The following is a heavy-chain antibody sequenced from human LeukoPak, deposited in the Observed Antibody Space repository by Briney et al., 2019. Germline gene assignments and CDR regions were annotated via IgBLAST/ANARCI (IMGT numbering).Heavy chain of an antibody. V-gene: IGHV1-2*02. Sequence: GASVKVSCKASGYTFTGYYMHWVRQAPGQGLGWMGWINPNSGGTNYAQKFQGRVTMTRDTSISTAYMELSRLRSDDTAVYYCARSRGEYCSSTSCRLGAFDIWGQGTMVTVSS. CDR3: ARSRGEYCSSTSCRLGAFDI. D-gene: IGHD2-2*01. CDR1: GYTFTGYY. J-gene: IGHJ3*02. CDR2: INPNSGGT.